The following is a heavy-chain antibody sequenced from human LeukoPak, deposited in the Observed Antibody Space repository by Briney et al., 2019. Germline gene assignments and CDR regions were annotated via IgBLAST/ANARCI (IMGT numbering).Heavy chain of an antibody. CDR1: GGSFSGYY. D-gene: IGHD6-13*01. V-gene: IGHV4-34*01. CDR2: INHSGST. Sequence: PSETLSLTCAVYGGSFSGYYWSWIRQPPGKGLGWIGEINHSGSTNYNPSLKSRVTISVDTSKNQFSLKLSSVTAADTAVYYCARGLGIAAPRVSDYWGQGTLVTVSS. CDR3: ARGLGIAAPRVSDY. J-gene: IGHJ4*02.